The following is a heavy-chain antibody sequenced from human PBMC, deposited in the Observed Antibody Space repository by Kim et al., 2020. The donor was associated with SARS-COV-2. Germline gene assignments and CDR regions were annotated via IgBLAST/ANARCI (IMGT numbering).Heavy chain of an antibody. Sequence: GESLKISCGASGFNFGDYGMHWVRQAPGKGLEWAASIWYDGTFRYYAGSVKDRFTISRDNTKKTLYLQMNRLRADDTAVYYCARDRPTKSYGKTYYYSSLDIWGQGTTVTVSS. CDR1: GFNFGDYG. J-gene: IGHJ6*02. CDR3: ARDRPTKSYGKTYYYSSLDI. V-gene: IGHV3-30*02. CDR2: IWYDGTFR. D-gene: IGHD3-16*01.